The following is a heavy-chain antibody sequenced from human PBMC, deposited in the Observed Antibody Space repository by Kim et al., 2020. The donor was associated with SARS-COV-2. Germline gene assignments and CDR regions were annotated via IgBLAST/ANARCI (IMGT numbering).Heavy chain of an antibody. Sequence: YNPSLKSRVTISVDTSKNQFSLKLSSVTAADTAVYYCARGLITMKSPWGYWGQGTLVTVSS. J-gene: IGHJ4*02. D-gene: IGHD3-22*01. CDR3: ARGLITMKSPWGY. V-gene: IGHV4-34*01.